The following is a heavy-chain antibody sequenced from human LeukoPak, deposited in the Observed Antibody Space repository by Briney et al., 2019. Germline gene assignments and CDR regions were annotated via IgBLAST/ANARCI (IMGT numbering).Heavy chain of an antibody. J-gene: IGHJ3*02. CDR3: ARPLGYCSSTSCRSDAFDI. D-gene: IGHD2-2*01. V-gene: IGHV3-30-3*01. Sequence: GRSLRLSCAASGFTFSSYAMHWVRQAPGKGLEWVAVISYDGSNKYYADSVKGRFTISRDNSKNTLYLQMNSLRAEDTAVYYCARPLGYCSSTSCRSDAFDIWGQGTMVTVSS. CDR1: GFTFSSYA. CDR2: ISYDGSNK.